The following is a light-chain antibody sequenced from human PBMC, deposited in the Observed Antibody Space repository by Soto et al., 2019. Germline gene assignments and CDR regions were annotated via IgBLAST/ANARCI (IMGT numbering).Light chain of an antibody. Sequence: EIVMTQFPATLSVSPGERATLSCRASQSVSNNYLAWYQQKPGQAPRLLIYGASSRATGIPDRFSGSGSGTDFTLTISRLEPEDFAVYYCQQYGSSQTFGQGTKVDIK. V-gene: IGKV3-20*01. CDR2: GAS. J-gene: IGKJ1*01. CDR1: QSVSNNY. CDR3: QQYGSSQT.